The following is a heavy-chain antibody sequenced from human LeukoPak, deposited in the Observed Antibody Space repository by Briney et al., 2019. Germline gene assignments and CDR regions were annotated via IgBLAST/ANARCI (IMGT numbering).Heavy chain of an antibody. J-gene: IGHJ4*02. D-gene: IGHD3-3*01. Sequence: GGSLRLSCAAPGFTFSTFWMSWVRQAPGKGLEWVANIKEDGSEKYYVDSVKGPFTISRDNAKNSLYLQMNSLRAEDTAVYYCARGRGYPIWFFDYWGQGTLVTVSS. CDR2: IKEDGSEK. V-gene: IGHV3-7*01. CDR1: GFTFSTFW. CDR3: ARGRGYPIWFFDY.